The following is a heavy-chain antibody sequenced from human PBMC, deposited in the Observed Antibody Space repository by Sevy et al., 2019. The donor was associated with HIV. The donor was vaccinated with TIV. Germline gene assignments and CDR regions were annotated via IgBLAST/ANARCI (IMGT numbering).Heavy chain of an antibody. V-gene: IGHV1-18*01. D-gene: IGHD3-3*01. J-gene: IGHJ6*02. CDR3: ARVDPYYEFGDV. CDR2: VTTYKDST. Sequence: ASVKVSCKASGCTLNDYGISWVRQAPGQGLAWIGWVTTYKDSTNYAQNFQGRVTLTTDTSTNTAYMELRSLRSDDTAVYYCARVDPYYEFGDVWGQGTTVTVSS. CDR1: GCTLNDYG.